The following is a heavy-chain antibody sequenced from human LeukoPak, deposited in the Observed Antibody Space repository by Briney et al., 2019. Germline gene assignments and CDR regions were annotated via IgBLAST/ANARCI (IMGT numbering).Heavy chain of an antibody. CDR2: IKPNSGGT. CDR1: GYTFTDYY. CDR3: ARGLYTTTWCDH. V-gene: IGHV1-2*02. Sequence: ASVKVSCKASGYTFTDYYMHWVRQAPGQGLEWMGWIKPNSGGTNYAQKFQGRVTMTRDTSISTAYMELSRLRSDDTALYYCARGLYTTTWCDHGGQGTLVTVSS. J-gene: IGHJ5*02. D-gene: IGHD3-16*01.